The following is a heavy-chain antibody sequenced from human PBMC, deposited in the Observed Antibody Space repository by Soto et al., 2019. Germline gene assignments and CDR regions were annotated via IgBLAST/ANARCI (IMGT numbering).Heavy chain of an antibody. CDR3: AKERSEHETWGLYLDY. CDR2: ISGSGGST. V-gene: IGHV3-23*01. CDR1: GFTFSSYA. D-gene: IGHD3-16*01. J-gene: IGHJ4*02. Sequence: GGSLRLSCAASGFTFSSYAMSWVRQAPGKGLEWVSAISGSGGSTYYADSVKGRFTISRDNSKNTLYLQMNSLRAEDTAVYYCAKERSEHETWGLYLDYWGQGTLVTVSS.